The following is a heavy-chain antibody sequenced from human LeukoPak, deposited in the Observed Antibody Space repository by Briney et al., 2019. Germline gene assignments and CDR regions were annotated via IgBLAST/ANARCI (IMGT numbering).Heavy chain of an antibody. V-gene: IGHV3-73*01. Sequence: GGPLRLSCAASGFTFSGSAMHGVRQASGKGLEWVGRIRSKANSYATAYAASVKGRFTISRDDSKNTAYLQMNSLKTEDTAVYYCTSQEPITTPDYWGQGTLVTVSS. CDR3: TSQEPITTPDY. CDR2: IRSKANSYAT. CDR1: GFTFSGSA. J-gene: IGHJ4*02. D-gene: IGHD3-3*01.